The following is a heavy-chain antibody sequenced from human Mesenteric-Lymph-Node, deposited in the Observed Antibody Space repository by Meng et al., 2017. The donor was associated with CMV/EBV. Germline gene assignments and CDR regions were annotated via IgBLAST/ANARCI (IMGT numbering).Heavy chain of an antibody. Sequence: SGLTFSTYWMYWVRQAPGKGLVWVSRIKTDGSITAYADSVKGRFTISRDNAMNTLYLQMNTLKVEDTAVYYCATLPFGLRSNVVDIWGLGTMVTVSS. D-gene: IGHD3-10*01. V-gene: IGHV3-74*01. CDR1: GLTFSTYW. CDR2: IKTDGSIT. CDR3: ATLPFGLRSNVVDI. J-gene: IGHJ3*02.